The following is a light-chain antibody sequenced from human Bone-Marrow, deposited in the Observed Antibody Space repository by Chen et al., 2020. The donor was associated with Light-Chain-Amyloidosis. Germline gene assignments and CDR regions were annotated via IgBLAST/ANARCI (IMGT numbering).Light chain of an antibody. Sequence: SYVLTPTSSAAVAPGQTAPIACGGHNIGSTRVHWYKQTPGQAPLLVFYDDSDRPSGIPERLSGSNSGNTATLTISRVEAGDEADYYCQVWDRSSDRPVFGGGTKLTVL. V-gene: IGLV3-21*02. CDR2: DDS. CDR1: NIGSTR. CDR3: QVWDRSSDRPV. J-gene: IGLJ3*02.